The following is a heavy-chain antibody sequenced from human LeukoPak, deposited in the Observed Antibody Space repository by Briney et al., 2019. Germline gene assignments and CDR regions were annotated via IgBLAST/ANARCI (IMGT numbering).Heavy chain of an antibody. J-gene: IGHJ3*02. CDR1: GGSISSSSYY. CDR3: ARPVSSSWSPGLDAFDI. D-gene: IGHD6-13*01. CDR2: IYYSGST. V-gene: IGHV4-39*01. Sequence: SETLSLTCTVSGGSISSSSYYWGWIRQPPGKGLEWIGSIYYSGSTYYNPSLKSRVTISVDTSKNQFSLKLSSVTAAGTAVYYCARPVSSSWSPGLDAFDIWGQGTMVTVSS.